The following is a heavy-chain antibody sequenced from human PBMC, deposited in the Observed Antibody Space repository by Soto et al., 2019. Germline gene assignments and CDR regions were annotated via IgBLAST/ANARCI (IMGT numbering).Heavy chain of an antibody. D-gene: IGHD1-7*01. J-gene: IGHJ4*02. Sequence: SETLSLTCTISGGSISSGNYYWSWIRQPPGKGLEWIGFISYSGSTYYNASLKSRVTISVDTSKNQFSLNLSFVTAADTAVYYCATMGTPATGLYYFDYWGQGTLVTVSS. V-gene: IGHV4-30-4*01. CDR3: ATMGTPATGLYYFDY. CDR1: GGSISSGNYY. CDR2: ISYSGST.